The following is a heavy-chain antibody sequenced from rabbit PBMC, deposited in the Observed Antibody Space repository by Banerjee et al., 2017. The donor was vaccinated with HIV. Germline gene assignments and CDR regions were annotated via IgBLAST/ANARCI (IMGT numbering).Heavy chain of an antibody. D-gene: IGHD1-1*01. J-gene: IGHJ3*01. CDR3: ARTSDL. CDR2: IRTGDGYT. Sequence: QEQLVESGGGLVQPGASLTLTCTASGFSFSSGYYMCWVRQAPGKGLEWIACIRTGDGYTGYASWAKGRFTISKTSSTTVTLQMTSLTVADTATYFCARTSDLWGQGTLVTVS. V-gene: IGHV1S45*01. CDR1: GFSFSSGYY.